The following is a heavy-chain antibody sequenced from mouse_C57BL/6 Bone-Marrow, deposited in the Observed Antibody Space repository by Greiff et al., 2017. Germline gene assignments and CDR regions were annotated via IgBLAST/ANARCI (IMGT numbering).Heavy chain of an antibody. CDR3: ARVYYGSSRYYAMDY. CDR2: IHPNSGST. CDR1: GYTFTSYW. Sequence: QVQLQQPGAELVKPGASVKLSCKASGYTFTSYWMHWVKQRPGQGLEWIGMIHPNSGSTNYNEKFKSKATLTVDKSSSTAYMQLSSLTSEDSAVYYYARVYYGSSRYYAMDYWGQGTSVTVSS. V-gene: IGHV1-64*01. J-gene: IGHJ4*01. D-gene: IGHD1-1*01.